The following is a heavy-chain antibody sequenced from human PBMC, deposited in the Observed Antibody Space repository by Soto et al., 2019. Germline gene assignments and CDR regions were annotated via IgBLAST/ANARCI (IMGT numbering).Heavy chain of an antibody. D-gene: IGHD7-27*01. V-gene: IGHV4-39*01. CDR3: ARLGELGIPYWYFDL. CDR1: GGSISSSSYY. J-gene: IGHJ2*01. Sequence: PSETLSLTSTDSGGSISSSSYYWGWIRQPPWKGLEWIGSIYYSGSTYYNPSLKSRVTISVDTSKNQFSLKLSSVTAADTAVYYCARLGELGIPYWYFDLWGRGTLVTVSS. CDR2: IYYSGST.